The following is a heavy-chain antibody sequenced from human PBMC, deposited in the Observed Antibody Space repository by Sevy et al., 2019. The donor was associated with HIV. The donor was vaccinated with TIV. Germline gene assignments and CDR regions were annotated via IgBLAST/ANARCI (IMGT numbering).Heavy chain of an antibody. Sequence: GGSLRLSCAASGFIFSRYDMHWVRQAPGKGLEWVAAIFNDGINKYFAGSVKGRFTISRDNSKNTLYLEMNSLRAEDTAVYYCARESGSDWYLDYWGQGTLVTVSS. CDR2: IFNDGINK. D-gene: IGHD2-21*02. J-gene: IGHJ4*02. V-gene: IGHV3-33*01. CDR1: GFIFSRYD. CDR3: ARESGSDWYLDY.